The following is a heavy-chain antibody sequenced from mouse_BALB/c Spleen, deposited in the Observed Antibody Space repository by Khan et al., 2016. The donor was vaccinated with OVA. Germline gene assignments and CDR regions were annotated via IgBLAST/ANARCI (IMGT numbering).Heavy chain of an antibody. V-gene: IGHV1-54*01. Sequence: QVQLQQSGAELVRPGTSVKVSCKASGYSFTDYLIDWVKQRPGQGLEWIGVINPGSGDTHYNEKFTGKATLTADKSSSTAYMQLSSLTSDDSAIYFCARGGYGSLAYWGQGTLVTVSP. J-gene: IGHJ3*01. D-gene: IGHD1-1*02. CDR1: GYSFTDYL. CDR2: INPGSGDT. CDR3: ARGGYGSLAY.